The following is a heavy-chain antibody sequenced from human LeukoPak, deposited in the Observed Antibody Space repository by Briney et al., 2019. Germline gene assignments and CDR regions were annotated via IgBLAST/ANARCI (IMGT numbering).Heavy chain of an antibody. CDR1: GFTVSSNY. D-gene: IGHD4-17*01. CDR2: INSDGSST. J-gene: IGHJ4*02. V-gene: IGHV3-74*01. CDR3: AFGAVTTPPGY. Sequence: QTGGSLRLSCAASGFTVSSNYMSWVRQAPGKGLVWVSRINSDGSSTSYADSVKGRFTISRDNAKNTLYLQMNSLRAEDTAVYYCAFGAVTTPPGYWGQGTLVTVSS.